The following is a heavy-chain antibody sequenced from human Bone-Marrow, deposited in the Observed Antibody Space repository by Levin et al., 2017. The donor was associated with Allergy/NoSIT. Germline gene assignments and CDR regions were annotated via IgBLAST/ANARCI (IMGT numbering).Heavy chain of an antibody. J-gene: IGHJ4*02. D-gene: IGHD3-16*01. Sequence: SVKVSCKASGDTFSRDIVSWVRQAPGQGLEWMGRIIPTLAISTYAQKFRGRVTLTADKSTTTAYMELNSLTYEDTAVYYCARDPPRYTYAQPPFDYWGQGTQVTVSS. CDR1: GDTFSRDI. CDR2: IIPTLAIS. V-gene: IGHV1-69*04. CDR3: ARDPPRYTYAQPPFDY.